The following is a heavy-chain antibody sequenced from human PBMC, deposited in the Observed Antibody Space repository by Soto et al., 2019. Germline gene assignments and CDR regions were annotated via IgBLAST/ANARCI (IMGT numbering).Heavy chain of an antibody. Sequence: QVQLVQSGADVKKPGASVKVSCKASGYTFTGYYMHWVRQAPGQGLEWMGGINRNSGGTNYAQKFQGWVTMTRDTSISTANMALRRLRTDETAVYYCERDPREYYYVAGSLSPHMDVWGQGTTVTVSS. J-gene: IGHJ6*02. V-gene: IGHV1-2*04. CDR3: ERDPREYYYVAGSLSPHMDV. CDR2: INRNSGGT. CDR1: GYTFTGYY. D-gene: IGHD3-10*01.